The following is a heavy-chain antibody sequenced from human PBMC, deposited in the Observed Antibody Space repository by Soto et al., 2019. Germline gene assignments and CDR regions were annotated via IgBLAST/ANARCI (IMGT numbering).Heavy chain of an antibody. J-gene: IGHJ4*01. V-gene: IGHV3-23*01. CDR3: AKDFMGSWYPAY. Sequence: GRLLTVSRPVWGFTISMYSVSCGRLAPGKGLEWVSAISGSGGSTYYADSVKGRFTISRDNSKNTLYLQMNSLRAEDTAVYYCAKDFMGSWYPAYRGHGTLVTVSS. CDR2: ISGSGGST. CDR1: GFTISMYS. D-gene: IGHD6-13*01.